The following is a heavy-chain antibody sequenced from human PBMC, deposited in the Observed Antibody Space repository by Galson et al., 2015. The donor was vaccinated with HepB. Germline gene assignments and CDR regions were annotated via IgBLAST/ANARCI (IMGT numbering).Heavy chain of an antibody. Sequence: CAISGDSVSSNSAAWNWIRQSLSRGLEWLGGTYHRSKWYSDYAVSVRSRISINPDTSKNQLSLQLNSVTPEDTAVYYCARDQGDFYDFWGQGTLVTVSS. D-gene: IGHD2-21*02. J-gene: IGHJ4*02. V-gene: IGHV6-1*01. CDR3: ARDQGDFYDF. CDR2: TYHRSKWYS. CDR1: GDSVSSNSAA.